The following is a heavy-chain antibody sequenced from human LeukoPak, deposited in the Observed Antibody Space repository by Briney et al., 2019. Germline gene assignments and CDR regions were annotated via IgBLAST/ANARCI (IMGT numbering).Heavy chain of an antibody. CDR1: GGSFSGYY. CDR3: AREYCSGGNCPIDY. D-gene: IGHD2-15*01. CDR2: INHSGST. Sequence: PSETLSLTCAVYGGSFSGYYWSWLRQPPGKGLEWIGEINHSGSTNYNPSLKSRVTISVDTSKNQFSLKLSSVTAADTAVYYCAREYCSGGNCPIDYWGQGTLVTVSS. V-gene: IGHV4-34*01. J-gene: IGHJ4*02.